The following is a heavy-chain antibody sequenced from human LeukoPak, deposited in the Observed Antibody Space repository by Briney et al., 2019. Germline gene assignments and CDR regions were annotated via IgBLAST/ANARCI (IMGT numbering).Heavy chain of an antibody. V-gene: IGHV1-2*02. Sequence: ASVKVSCKASGYTFTGQFMHWVRQAPGQGLEWMGWMNPKTGDTNYAQSFQGRLAMTRDTTITTAYMELSRLTSDDTAVYYCASYPRYMSSPPFDYWGQGTLVTVSS. CDR3: ASYPRYMSSPPFDY. CDR1: GYTFTGQF. J-gene: IGHJ4*02. CDR2: MNPKTGDT. D-gene: IGHD5-12*01.